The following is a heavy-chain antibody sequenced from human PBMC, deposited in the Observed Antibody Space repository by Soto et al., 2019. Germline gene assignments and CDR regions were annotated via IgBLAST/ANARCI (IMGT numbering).Heavy chain of an antibody. D-gene: IGHD5-18*01. V-gene: IGHV1-2*04. Sequence: GASVKVSCKASGYTFTGYYMHWVRQSPGQGLEWMGWINPNSGGTNYAQKFQGWVTMTRDTSIGTAYMELSRLRSDDTAVYYCGRDQVDTAMSTLAYYYYYYGMDVWGQGTTVTVSS. CDR2: INPNSGGT. CDR1: GYTFTGYY. CDR3: GRDQVDTAMSTLAYYYYYYGMDV. J-gene: IGHJ6*02.